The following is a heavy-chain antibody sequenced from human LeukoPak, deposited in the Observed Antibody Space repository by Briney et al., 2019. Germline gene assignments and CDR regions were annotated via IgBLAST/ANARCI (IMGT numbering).Heavy chain of an antibody. D-gene: IGHD4-17*01. CDR2: ISVTGTGI. Sequence: QPGGSLRLSCAASGFSLSNFAMSWVRQAPGKGLEWISGISVTGTGIYYADSVKGRFTISRDNSRNTLYLQMNSLKVEDTAVYYCARDFRDYRDYVAYFDSWGQGTLVTVSS. CDR3: ARDFRDYRDYVAYFDS. J-gene: IGHJ4*02. V-gene: IGHV3-23*01. CDR1: GFSLSNFA.